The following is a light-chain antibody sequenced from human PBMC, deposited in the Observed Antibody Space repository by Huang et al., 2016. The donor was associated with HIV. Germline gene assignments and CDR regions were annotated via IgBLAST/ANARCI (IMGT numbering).Light chain of an antibody. CDR2: GAS. J-gene: IGKJ4*01. CDR3: QQYNSWPLT. CDR1: QSVTSN. V-gene: IGKV3D-15*01. Sequence: EIVMTQSPATLSVSPGERATLSCRASQSVTSNLAWYQQRPGQAPRLLIYGASPRATGIPARFSGHRSGTEFTLTISGLQSEDFAVYYCQQYNSWPLTFGGGTNVEIK.